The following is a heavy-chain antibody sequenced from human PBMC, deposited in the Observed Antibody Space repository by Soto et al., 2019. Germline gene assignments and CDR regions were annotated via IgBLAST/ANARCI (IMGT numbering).Heavy chain of an antibody. V-gene: IGHV2-26*01. CDR3: ARIRKIAVAGITPMDY. Sequence: QVTLKESGPVLVKPTETLTLTCTVSGFSLSNARMGVSWIRQPPGKALEWLAHIFSNDEKSYSTSLKSRLAISKDTSKSQVVLTMTNMDPVDTATYYCARIRKIAVAGITPMDYWGQGTLVTVSS. D-gene: IGHD6-19*01. J-gene: IGHJ4*02. CDR1: GFSLSNARMG. CDR2: IFSNDEK.